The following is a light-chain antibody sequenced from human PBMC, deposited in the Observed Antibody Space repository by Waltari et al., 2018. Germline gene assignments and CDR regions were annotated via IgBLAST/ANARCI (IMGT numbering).Light chain of an antibody. CDR3: AAWDDSLSGPV. Sequence: QSVLTQPPSASGTPGQGVTISCSGSSSNTACNSLCWYQQLPGTTPKLLIYKNGRRPSGVPDRVSGSKSGTSASLAVSGLRSEDEADYYCAAWDDSLSGPVFGGWTKLTVL. J-gene: IGLJ2*01. V-gene: IGLV1-47*01. CDR2: KNG. CDR1: SSNTACNS.